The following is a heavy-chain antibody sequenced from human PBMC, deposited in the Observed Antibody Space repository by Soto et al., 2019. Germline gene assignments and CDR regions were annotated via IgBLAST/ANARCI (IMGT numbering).Heavy chain of an antibody. CDR3: ARGGYSYGRDVFDI. V-gene: IGHV1-8*01. CDR1: GYTFRSYD. J-gene: IGHJ3*02. Sequence: ASVKVSCKASGYTFRSYDINWVRQATGQGLEWMGWMNPNSGNIGYAQKFQGRVTMTRNTSISTAYMELSSLRSEDTAVYYCARGGYSYGRDVFDIWGQGTMVTVSS. D-gene: IGHD5-18*01. CDR2: MNPNSGNI.